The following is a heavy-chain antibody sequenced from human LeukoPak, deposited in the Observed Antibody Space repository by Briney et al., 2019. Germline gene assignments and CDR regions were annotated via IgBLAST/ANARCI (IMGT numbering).Heavy chain of an antibody. Sequence: EAGGSRRLSRAASGFTFSNAWMSWVRQAPGKGLEWVGRIKSKTDGGTTDYAAPVKGRFTISRDDSKNTLYLQMNSLKTEDTAVYYCTTDSSGWLSGFDYWGQGTLVTVSS. CDR3: TTDSSGWLSGFDY. V-gene: IGHV3-15*01. J-gene: IGHJ4*02. CDR2: IKSKTDGGTT. D-gene: IGHD6-19*01. CDR1: GFTFSNAW.